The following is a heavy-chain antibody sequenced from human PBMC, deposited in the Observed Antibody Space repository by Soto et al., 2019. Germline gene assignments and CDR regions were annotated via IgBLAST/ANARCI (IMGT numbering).Heavy chain of an antibody. Sequence: QVQLVQSGAEVKKPGASVKVSCKASGYTFTNYGISWVRQAPGQGLEWMGWINAYNGNRNYAQKLQGRVTMTTDTSRSTAYMEQRSLRSDDTAVYCCAGDWFGVDYWGQGTLVTVSS. CDR3: AGDWFGVDY. J-gene: IGHJ4*02. CDR2: INAYNGNR. CDR1: GYTFTNYG. D-gene: IGHD3-16*01. V-gene: IGHV1-18*01.